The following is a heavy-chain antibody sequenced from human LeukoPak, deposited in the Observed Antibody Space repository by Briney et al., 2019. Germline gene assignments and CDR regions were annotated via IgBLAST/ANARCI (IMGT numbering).Heavy chain of an antibody. CDR2: IVVGSGNT. Sequence: SVKVSCKASGFTFTSSAVQWVRQARGQRLEWIGWIVVGSGNTNYAQKFQERVTITRDMSTSTAYMELSSLRSEDTAVYYCAADETVTTERLAFDIWGQGTMVTVSS. CDR1: GFTFTSSA. D-gene: IGHD4-17*01. J-gene: IGHJ3*02. V-gene: IGHV1-58*01. CDR3: AADETVTTERLAFDI.